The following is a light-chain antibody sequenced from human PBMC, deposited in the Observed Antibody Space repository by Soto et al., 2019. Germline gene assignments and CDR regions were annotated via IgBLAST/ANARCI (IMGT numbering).Light chain of an antibody. Sequence: QSVLTQPASVSGSPGQSITISCTGTSSDVGGYDYVSWYQQHPGKAPKLMIFEVTNRPSGVSNRFSGSKSGNTASLTISGLRAEDEADYYCSSFRSTSTLPYVFGTGTKVTV. J-gene: IGLJ1*01. CDR2: EVT. CDR3: SSFRSTSTLPYV. CDR1: SSDVGGYDY. V-gene: IGLV2-14*01.